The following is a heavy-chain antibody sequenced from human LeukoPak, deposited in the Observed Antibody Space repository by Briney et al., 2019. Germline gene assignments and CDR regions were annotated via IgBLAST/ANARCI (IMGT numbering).Heavy chain of an antibody. CDR2: ISYDGSNK. D-gene: IGHD2-15*01. Sequence: GGSLRLSCAASAFTFSSYCMHWVRQAPGKWLEWVAVISYDGSNKYYADSVKGRFTISRDNSKNTLYLQMNSLRAEDTAVYYCAKDYIVGYCSGGSCYPDYWGQGTLVTVSS. J-gene: IGHJ4*02. CDR3: AKDYIVGYCSGGSCYPDY. V-gene: IGHV3-30*18. CDR1: AFTFSSYC.